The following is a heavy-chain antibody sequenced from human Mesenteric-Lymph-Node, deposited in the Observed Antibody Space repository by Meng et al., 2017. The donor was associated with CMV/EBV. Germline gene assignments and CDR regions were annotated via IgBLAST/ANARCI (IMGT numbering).Heavy chain of an antibody. V-gene: IGHV1-18*01. Sequence: ASVKVSCKASGYTFTSYDINWVRQATGQGLEWMGWISAYNGNTDYAQKLQGRVTMTTDTSTSTAYMELRSLRSDDTAVYFCARGGPGTAFDYWGHGTLVTVSS. D-gene: IGHD1-7*01. CDR1: GYTFTSYD. CDR3: ARGGPGTAFDY. J-gene: IGHJ4*01. CDR2: ISAYNGNT.